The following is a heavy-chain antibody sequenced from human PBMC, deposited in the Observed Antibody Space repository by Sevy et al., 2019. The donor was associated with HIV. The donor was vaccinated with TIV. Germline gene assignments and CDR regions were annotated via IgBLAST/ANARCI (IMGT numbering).Heavy chain of an antibody. CDR1: GYTLTKLS. J-gene: IGHJ4*02. CDR3: ATTKDYYDSSGYPFDD. CDR2: FDPEDGDPEDGET. V-gene: IGHV1-24*01. D-gene: IGHD3-22*01. Sequence: ASVKVSYTVSGYTLTKLSMHWVRQAPGKGPEWLGTFDPEDGDPEDGETVYAQKFQDRVIMTDDISTDTAYMELSSLTSEDTAVYYCATTKDYYDSSGYPFDDWGQGILVTVSS.